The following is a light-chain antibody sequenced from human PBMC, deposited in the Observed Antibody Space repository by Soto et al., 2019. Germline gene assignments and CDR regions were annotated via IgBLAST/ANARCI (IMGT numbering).Light chain of an antibody. CDR2: WAS. CDR1: QSVLYSSKNY. Sequence: DIVLTQSPDSLAVSLGERATINCKSSQSVLYSSKNYLAWYQQKPGQPPKLFVYWASTRESGVPERFSGSGSGTDFTLTISSLQAEDVAVYYCQQCCSTPLTFGGGTKVEIK. V-gene: IGKV4-1*01. CDR3: QQCCSTPLT. J-gene: IGKJ4*01.